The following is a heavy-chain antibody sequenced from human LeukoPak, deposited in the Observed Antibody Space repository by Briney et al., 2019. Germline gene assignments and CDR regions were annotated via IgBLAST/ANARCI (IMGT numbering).Heavy chain of an antibody. D-gene: IGHD6-6*01. J-gene: IGHJ4*02. Sequence: SQTLSLTRAISGDSVSSNSAAWNWIRQSPSRGLEWLGRTYYRSQWNNDYAASVKSRIDINPEASKNQFSLQLNSVTPEDTAVYYCARGRGSSADFDYWGQGTLVTVSS. V-gene: IGHV6-1*01. CDR1: GDSVSSNSAA. CDR2: TYYRSQWNN. CDR3: ARGRGSSADFDY.